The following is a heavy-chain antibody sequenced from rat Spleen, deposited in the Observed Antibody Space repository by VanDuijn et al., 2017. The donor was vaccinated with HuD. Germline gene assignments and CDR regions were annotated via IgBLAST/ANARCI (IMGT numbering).Heavy chain of an antibody. D-gene: IGHD1-9*01. CDR3: AKGLHYYGYTLHYFDY. V-gene: IGHV5-31*01. J-gene: IGHJ2*01. CDR2: ITNTGGST. CDR1: GFNLNDYW. Sequence: EVKLVESGGGLVQPGRSLKLSCAASGFNLNDYWMGWVRQAPGKGLEWVASITNTGGSTYYPDSVKGRFTISRNDAKSTLYLEMSTLRSEDTATYYCAKGLHYYGYTLHYFDYWGQGVMVTVSS.